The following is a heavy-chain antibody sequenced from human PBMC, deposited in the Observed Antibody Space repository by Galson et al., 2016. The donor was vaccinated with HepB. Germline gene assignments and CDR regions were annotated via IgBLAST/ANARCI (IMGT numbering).Heavy chain of an antibody. D-gene: IGHD2-15*01. CDR1: GFTFSSYA. Sequence: SLRLSCAASGFTFSSYAMNWVRQAPGKGLEWVSVISNSGATTYYEEPVKGRVTISRDNPNNTLYLQMNSLRAEDTAAYYCAKSGYCSGNSCYYWFDPWGQGTLVTVSS. J-gene: IGHJ5*02. CDR3: AKSGYCSGNSCYYWFDP. V-gene: IGHV3-23*01. CDR2: ISNSGATT.